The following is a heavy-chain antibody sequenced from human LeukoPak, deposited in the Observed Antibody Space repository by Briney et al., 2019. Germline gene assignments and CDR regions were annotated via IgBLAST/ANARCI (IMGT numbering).Heavy chain of an antibody. V-gene: IGHV7-4-1*02. Sequence: ASVKVSCKASGGTFSSYAISWVRQAPGQGLEWMGWINTNTGNPTYAQGFTGRYVFSLDTSVSTAYLQISGLKADDTAVYYCGRDPKLGIRGYTYGYIDYWGQGTLVTVSS. CDR1: GGTFSSYA. CDR2: INTNTGNP. D-gene: IGHD5-18*01. J-gene: IGHJ4*02. CDR3: GRDPKLGIRGYTYGYIDY.